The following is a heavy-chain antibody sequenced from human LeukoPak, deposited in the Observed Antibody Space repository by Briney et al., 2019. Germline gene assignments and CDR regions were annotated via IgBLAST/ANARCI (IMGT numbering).Heavy chain of an antibody. J-gene: IGHJ4*02. Sequence: ASVKVSCKASGYSFTGYYIHWVRQAPGQGLEWMGIINPSGGSTSYAQKFQGRVTMTRDTSTSTVYMELSSLRSEDTAVYYCARDRQGLDYWGQGTLVTVSS. CDR3: ARDRQGLDY. CDR2: INPSGGST. CDR1: GYSFTGYY. V-gene: IGHV1-46*01. D-gene: IGHD6-6*01.